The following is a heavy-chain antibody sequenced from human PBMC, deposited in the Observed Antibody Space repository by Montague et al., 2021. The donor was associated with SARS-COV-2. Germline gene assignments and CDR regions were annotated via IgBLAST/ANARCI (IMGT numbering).Heavy chain of an antibody. CDR1: GFSLSTSGVG. D-gene: IGHD1-26*01. CDR3: ARIWGATRGDAFDI. J-gene: IGHJ3*02. CDR2: IYWDDDK. V-gene: IGHV2-5*02. Sequence: PALVKPTQTLTLTCTFSGFSLSTSGVGVGWIRQPPGKALEWLALIYWDDDKPYSPSLKSRLTITKDTSKNQVVLTMTNMDPVDTATYYCARIWGATRGDAFDIWGQGTVVTVSS.